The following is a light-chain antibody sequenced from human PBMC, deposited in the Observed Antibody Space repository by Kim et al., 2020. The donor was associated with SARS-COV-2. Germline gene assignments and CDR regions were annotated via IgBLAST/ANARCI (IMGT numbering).Light chain of an antibody. CDR1: QDISNY. J-gene: IGKJ1*01. Sequence: ASVGDRVTITCRASQDISNYLAWFQLKPGKAPKLLFYAATALQPGVPSRFSGSGSGTDFTLTVTSLQPEDVATYYCQKCDSAPWTFGQGTKVEIK. CDR3: QKCDSAPWT. CDR2: AAT. V-gene: IGKV1-27*01.